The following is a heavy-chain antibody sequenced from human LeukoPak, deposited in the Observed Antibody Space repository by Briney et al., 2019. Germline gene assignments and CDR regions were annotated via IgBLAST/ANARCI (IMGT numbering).Heavy chain of an antibody. V-gene: IGHV4-38-2*02. J-gene: IGHJ4*02. Sequence: SETLSLTCTVSGYSISSSYYWGWIRQPPGKGLEWIGEIYHSGSTNYNPSLKSRVTISVDKSKNQFSLKLSSVTAADTAVYYCARVVRLLFDYWGQGTLVTVSS. CDR3: ARVVRLLFDY. CDR2: IYHSGST. CDR1: GYSISSSYY. D-gene: IGHD4-17*01.